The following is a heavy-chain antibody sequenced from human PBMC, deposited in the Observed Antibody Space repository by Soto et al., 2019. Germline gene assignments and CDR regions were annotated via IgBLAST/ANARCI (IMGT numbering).Heavy chain of an antibody. Sequence: QVQLMQSGAEVKKPGSSVKVSCKASGGTFSSYAISWVRQAPGQGLEWMGGIIPIFGTANYAQKFQGRVTITADESTSTAYMELSSLRSEDTAVYYCARSFDSSGSKRPNWFDPWGQGTLVTVSS. V-gene: IGHV1-69*01. CDR1: GGTFSSYA. D-gene: IGHD3-22*01. J-gene: IGHJ5*02. CDR3: ARSFDSSGSKRPNWFDP. CDR2: IIPIFGTA.